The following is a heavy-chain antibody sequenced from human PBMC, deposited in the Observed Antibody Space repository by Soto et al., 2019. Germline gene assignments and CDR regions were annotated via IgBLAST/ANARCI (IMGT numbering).Heavy chain of an antibody. CDR2: IYYSGST. CDR1: GGSISSYY. Sequence: QVQLQESGPGLVKPSETLSLTCTVSGGSISSYYWSWIRQPPGKGLEWIGYIYYSGSTNYNPSLKSRVTISVDTSKNQFSLKLSSVTAADTAVYYCARAGVREGSGSYTPAAPYYYYYGMDVWGQGTTVTVSS. J-gene: IGHJ6*02. D-gene: IGHD3-10*01. CDR3: ARAGVREGSGSYTPAAPYYYYYGMDV. V-gene: IGHV4-59*01.